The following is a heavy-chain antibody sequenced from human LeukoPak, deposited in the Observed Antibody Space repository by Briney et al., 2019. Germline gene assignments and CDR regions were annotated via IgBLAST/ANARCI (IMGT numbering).Heavy chain of an antibody. CDR2: ISSGSGYI. Sequence: GGSLRLSCAASRFTFSSYSMSWVRQAPGKGLEWVSSISSGSGYIHYADSVKGRFTISRDNAKNSLYLQMSSLRAEDTAVYYCARDYQLGRAWFDPWGQGTLVTVSS. CDR1: RFTFSSYS. V-gene: IGHV3-21*01. CDR3: ARDYQLGRAWFDP. D-gene: IGHD5-24*01. J-gene: IGHJ5*02.